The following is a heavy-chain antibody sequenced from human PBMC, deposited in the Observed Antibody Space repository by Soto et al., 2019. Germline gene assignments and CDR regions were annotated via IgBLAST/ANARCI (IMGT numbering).Heavy chain of an antibody. CDR1: GGTFNTYA. V-gene: IGHV1-69*06. J-gene: IGHJ4*02. CDR3: ARDGYCSGGSCYSLGY. D-gene: IGHD2-15*01. Sequence: QVQLVQSGAEVKKPGSSVKVSYKASGGTFNTYAINWVRQAPGQGLEWMGGIIPIFGPTNYTQKFQGRVTITADISTSTAYMELSSLRSEDTAVYYCARDGYCSGGSCYSLGYWGQGTLVTVSS. CDR2: IIPIFGPT.